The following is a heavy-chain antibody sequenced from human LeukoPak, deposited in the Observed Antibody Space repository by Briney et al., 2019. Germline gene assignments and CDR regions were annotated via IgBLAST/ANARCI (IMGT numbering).Heavy chain of an antibody. CDR1: GDSVSSNNIA. Sequence: SQTLSLTCGISGDSVSSNNIAWNWIRQSPSRGLEWLGRTYYRSKWRIDYAVSVKSRITINSDTSKNQFSLQLESVTPDDTAVYYCARHRSGWLQSSFDYWGQGTLVTVSS. V-gene: IGHV6-1*01. CDR2: TYYRSKWRI. D-gene: IGHD5-24*01. CDR3: ARHRSGWLQSSFDY. J-gene: IGHJ4*02.